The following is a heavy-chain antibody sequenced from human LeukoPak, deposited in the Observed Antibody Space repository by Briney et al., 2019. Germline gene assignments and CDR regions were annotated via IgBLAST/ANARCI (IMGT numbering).Heavy chain of an antibody. J-gene: IGHJ6*02. D-gene: IGHD3-3*01. CDR1: GFTFSNAW. V-gene: IGHV3-15*01. Sequence: GGSLRLSCAASGFTFSNAWMSWVRQAPGKGLEWVGRIKSKTDGGTTDYAAPVKGRFTISRDDSKNTLYLQMNSLKTEDTAVYYCTTRFSELLGDYYYYYGMDVWGQGTTVTVSS. CDR2: IKSKTDGGTT. CDR3: TTRFSELLGDYYYYYGMDV.